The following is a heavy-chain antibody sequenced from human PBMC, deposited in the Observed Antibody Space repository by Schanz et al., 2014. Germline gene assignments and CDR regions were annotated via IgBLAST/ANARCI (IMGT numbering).Heavy chain of an antibody. CDR2: MIGSGSSV. D-gene: IGHD3-22*01. CDR1: GFIFSNSW. J-gene: IGHJ4*02. V-gene: IGHV3-23*04. Sequence: VQLVESGGGVVQPGGSLRLSCAASGFIFSNSWMSWVRQAPGKGLEWVSRMIGSGSSVFYADSVKGRFTISRDNLKNTVYLQMNSLRAGDTAVYYCAKDGRLPYYGTGSDFDYWGQGTLVAVSS. CDR3: AKDGRLPYYGTGSDFDY.